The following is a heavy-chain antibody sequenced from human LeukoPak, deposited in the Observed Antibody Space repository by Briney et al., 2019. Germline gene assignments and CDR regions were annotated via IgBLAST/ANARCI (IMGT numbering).Heavy chain of an antibody. Sequence: ASVKVSCKASGYIFTSYGISWVRQAPGQGLEWMGWISAYNGNTNYAQKLQGRVTMTTDTSTSTAYMELRSLRSDDTAVYYCARDLATNIPYYYYYYMDVWGKGTTVTVSS. CDR1: GYIFTSYG. CDR3: ARDLATNIPYYYYYYMDV. V-gene: IGHV1-18*01. CDR2: ISAYNGNT. D-gene: IGHD1-26*01. J-gene: IGHJ6*03.